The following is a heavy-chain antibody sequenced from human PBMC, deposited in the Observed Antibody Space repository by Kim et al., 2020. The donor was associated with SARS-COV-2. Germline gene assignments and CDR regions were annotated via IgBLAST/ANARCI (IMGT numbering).Heavy chain of an antibody. D-gene: IGHD5-18*01. CDR3: ARGQYSYGFPVGEFDY. CDR2: INHSGST. Sequence: SETLSLTCAVYGGSFSGYYWSWIRQPPGKGLEWIGEINHSGSTNYNPSLKSRVTISVDTSKNQFSLKLSSVTAADTAVYYCARGQYSYGFPVGEFDYWGQGTLVTVSS. V-gene: IGHV4-34*01. J-gene: IGHJ4*02. CDR1: GGSFSGYY.